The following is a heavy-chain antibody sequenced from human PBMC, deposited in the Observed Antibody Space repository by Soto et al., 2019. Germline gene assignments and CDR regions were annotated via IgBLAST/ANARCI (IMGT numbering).Heavy chain of an antibody. Sequence: QVQLVESGGGLVKPGGSLRLSCAASGFTFSDSYMSWIRQAPGKGLEWVSYITGSGLSIYYEDSVKGRFTISRDNAKNSLYLQMNGLRAEDTAVYYCAAPLYGSICGWLFDYWGRGTLVTVSS. V-gene: IGHV3-11*01. CDR1: GFTFSDSY. J-gene: IGHJ4*02. CDR3: AAPLYGSICGWLFDY. D-gene: IGHD6-25*01. CDR2: ITGSGLSI.